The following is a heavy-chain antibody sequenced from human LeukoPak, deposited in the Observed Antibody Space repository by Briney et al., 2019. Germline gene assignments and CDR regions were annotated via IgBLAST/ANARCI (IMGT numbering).Heavy chain of an antibody. CDR2: ISSSGSTI. D-gene: IGHD6-13*01. J-gene: IGHJ4*02. CDR1: GFPFSDYY. CDR3: ARYYSASSSSRFDY. Sequence: GGSLRLSCAASGFPFSDYYMSWIRHAPGKGLEWVSYISSSGSTIKYADSVKGRFTISRDNAKNPLYLQMNSLRAEDTAVYYCARYYSASSSSRFDYWGQGTLVTVSS. V-gene: IGHV3-11*01.